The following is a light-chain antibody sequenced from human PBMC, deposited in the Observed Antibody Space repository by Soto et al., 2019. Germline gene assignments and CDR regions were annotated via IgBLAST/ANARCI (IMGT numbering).Light chain of an antibody. CDR2: GAS. CDR1: QSVSSN. J-gene: IGKJ4*01. Sequence: EIVMTQSPATLYVSPGGRATLSCRASQSVSSNLAWYRQRPGQPPRLLIYGASTRPTGFPARFSGSGSGTKFTLTSSSLQSEDSAVYYFQQYHHWPPLTFGSGTQVEIK. CDR3: QQYHHWPPLT. V-gene: IGKV3D-15*01.